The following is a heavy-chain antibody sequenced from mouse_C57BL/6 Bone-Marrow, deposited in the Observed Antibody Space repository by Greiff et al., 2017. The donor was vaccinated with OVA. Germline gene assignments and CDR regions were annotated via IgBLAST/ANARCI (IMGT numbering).Heavy chain of an antibody. V-gene: IGHV14-4*01. Sequence: VQLQQSGAELVRPGASVKLSCHASGFTIKDDYMHWVKQRPEQGLEWIGWIDPENGDTEYASKFQGKATITANTCSNTAYLQLSSLTSEDTAVYYCFNRFAYWGQGTLVTVSA. CDR1: GFTIKDDY. J-gene: IGHJ3*01. CDR2: IDPENGDT. CDR3: FNRFAY.